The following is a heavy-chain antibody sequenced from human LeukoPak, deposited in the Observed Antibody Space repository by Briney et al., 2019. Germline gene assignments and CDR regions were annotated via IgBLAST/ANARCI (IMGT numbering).Heavy chain of an antibody. D-gene: IGHD6-19*01. Sequence: GGSLRLSCAASGFTISSYAMSWVRQAPGKGLEWVSAISGSGGITYYADSVKGRFTISRDNSKNTLYLQMNSLRAEGTAVYYCARTQYSSGWYNWFGPWGQGTLVTVSS. J-gene: IGHJ5*02. V-gene: IGHV3-23*01. CDR1: GFTISSYA. CDR2: ISGSGGIT. CDR3: ARTQYSSGWYNWFGP.